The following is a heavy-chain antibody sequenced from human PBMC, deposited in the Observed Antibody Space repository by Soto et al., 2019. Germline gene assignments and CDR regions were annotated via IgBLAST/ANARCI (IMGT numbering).Heavy chain of an antibody. V-gene: IGHV4-59*08. D-gene: IGHD1-26*01. CDR3: ARRYGGHFDY. CDR2: IYYSGST. CDR1: GGSISSYS. J-gene: IGHJ4*02. Sequence: SETLSITCTVSGGSISSYSWSWIRQPPGKGLEWIGYIYYSGSTNYNPSLKGRVTISVDTSKNQFSLKLSSVTAADTAVDYCARRYGGHFDYWGQGTLVTVCS.